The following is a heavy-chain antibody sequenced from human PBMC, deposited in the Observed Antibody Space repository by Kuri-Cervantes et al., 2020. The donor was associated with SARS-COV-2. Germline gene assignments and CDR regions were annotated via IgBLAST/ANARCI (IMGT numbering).Heavy chain of an antibody. CDR1: GGSFSGYY. V-gene: IGHV4-34*01. D-gene: IGHD3-3*01. CDR2: INHSGST. CDR3: ARGVGGNYDFWSGCNYYYYMDV. Sequence: SQTLSLTCAVYGGSFSGYYWSWIRQPPGKGLEWIGEINHSGSTNYNPSLKSRVTISVDTSKNQFSLKLSSVTAADTAVYYCARGVGGNYDFWSGCNYYYYMDVWGKGTTVTVSS. J-gene: IGHJ6*03.